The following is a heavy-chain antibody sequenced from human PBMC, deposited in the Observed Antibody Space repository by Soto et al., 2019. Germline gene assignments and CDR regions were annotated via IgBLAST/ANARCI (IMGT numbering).Heavy chain of an antibody. CDR2: IYTSGST. V-gene: IGHV4-4*07. CDR3: AGIAEAIYYGMDV. D-gene: IGHD6-13*01. CDR1: GGSIRSYY. Sequence: SETLSLTCTVSGGSIRSYYWNWIRRPAGKGLEWIGRIYTSGSTNCNPSLKSRVTMLVDTSKNQFSLKLSPVTAADTAVYYCAGIAEAIYYGMDVWGQGTTVTVSS. J-gene: IGHJ6*02.